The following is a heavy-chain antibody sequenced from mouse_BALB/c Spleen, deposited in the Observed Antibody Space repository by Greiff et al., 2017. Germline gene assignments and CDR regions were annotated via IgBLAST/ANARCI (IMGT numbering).Heavy chain of an antibody. J-gene: IGHJ2*01. CDR3: AREGGRDFDY. CDR1: GFTFSSYA. Sequence: EVHLVESGGGLVKPGGSLKLSCAASGFTFSSYAMSWVRQTPEKRLEWVASISSGGSTYYPDSVKGRFTISRDNARNILYLQMSSLRSEDTAMYYCAREGGRDFDYWGQGTTLTVSS. V-gene: IGHV5-6-5*01. D-gene: IGHD3-3*01. CDR2: ISSGGST.